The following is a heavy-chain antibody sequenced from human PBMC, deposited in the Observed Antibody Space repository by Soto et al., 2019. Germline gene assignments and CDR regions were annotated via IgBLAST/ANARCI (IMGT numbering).Heavy chain of an antibody. D-gene: IGHD7-27*01. CDR3: ARHSSKANWGSRYDY. V-gene: IGHV4-59*01. CDR2: IYYSGST. CDR1: GGSISSYY. Sequence: QVQLQESGPGLVKPSETLSLTCTVSGGSISSYYWSWIRQPPGKGLEWIGYIYYSGSTNYNPSLKSRVTISVDTSKNQFSLKLSSVTAADTAVYYCARHSSKANWGSRYDYWGQGTLVTVSS. J-gene: IGHJ4*02.